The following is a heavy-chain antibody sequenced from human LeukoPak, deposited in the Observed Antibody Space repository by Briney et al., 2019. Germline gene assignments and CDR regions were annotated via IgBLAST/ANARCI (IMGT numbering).Heavy chain of an antibody. CDR2: ISYDGSNK. CDR3: AKDRYSGSHLDAFDI. J-gene: IGHJ3*02. CDR1: GFTFSSYG. V-gene: IGHV3-30*18. D-gene: IGHD1-26*01. Sequence: GGSLRLSCAASGFTFSSYGMHWVRQAPGKGLEWVAVISYDGSNKYYADSVKGRFTISRDNSKNTLYLQMNSLRAEDTAVYYCAKDRYSGSHLDAFDIWGQGTMVTVSS.